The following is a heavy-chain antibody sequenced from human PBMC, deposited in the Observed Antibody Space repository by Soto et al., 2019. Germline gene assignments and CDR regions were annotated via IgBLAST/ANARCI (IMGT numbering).Heavy chain of an antibody. CDR1: GGSFSGYQ. J-gene: IGHJ6*03. CDR3: ARRLILWFGELSRRGGYYYYMDA. V-gene: IGHV4-34*01. Sequence: QVQLQQWGAGLLKPSETLSLTCAVYGGSFSGYQWTWIRQTPGKGLEWIGEINDSGNINYNPSLKSRVTNLVDTAKKQISLKLSSVTAAETAVYYCARRLILWFGELSRRGGYYYYMDAWGKGTSVTVSS. CDR2: INDSGNI. D-gene: IGHD3-10*01.